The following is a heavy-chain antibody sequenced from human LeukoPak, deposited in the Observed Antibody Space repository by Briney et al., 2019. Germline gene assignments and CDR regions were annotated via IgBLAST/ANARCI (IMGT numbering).Heavy chain of an antibody. CDR1: GFTFSGSA. CDR3: TRLKDYYGSGSYSY. Sequence: GGSLRLSCAASGFTFSGSAMHWVRQASGKRLEWIGRIRSKANSYATAYAASVKGRFTISRDDSKNTAYLQMNSLKTEDTAVYYCTRLKDYYGSGSYSYWGQGTLVTVSS. J-gene: IGHJ4*02. D-gene: IGHD3-10*01. CDR2: IRSKANSYAT. V-gene: IGHV3-73*01.